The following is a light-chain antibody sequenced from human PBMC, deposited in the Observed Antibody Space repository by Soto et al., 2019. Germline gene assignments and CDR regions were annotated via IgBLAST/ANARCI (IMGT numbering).Light chain of an antibody. J-gene: IGKJ1*01. CDR2: DAS. CDR3: QQFNDWPRT. CDR1: QNIRSD. V-gene: IGKV3-15*01. Sequence: EIVITQSPATVSVSPGEGATLSCRASQNIRSDLAWYQQKPGQAPRLLMYDASNRANGVPARFSGSGSGTEFTLTISSLQSEDFAGYYCQQFNDWPRTFGQGTKVEIK.